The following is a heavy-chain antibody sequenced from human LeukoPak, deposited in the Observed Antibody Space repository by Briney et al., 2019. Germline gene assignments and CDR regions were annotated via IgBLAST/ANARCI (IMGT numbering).Heavy chain of an antibody. J-gene: IGHJ4*02. CDR2: INPSGGST. D-gene: IGHD6-19*01. Sequence: DWIVIINPSGGSTSYAQKFQGRVTMTRDTSTSTVYMDLSSLRSEDTAVYYCARAGVAVDYWVQGTLVTVSS. CDR3: ARAGVAVDY. V-gene: IGHV1-46*01.